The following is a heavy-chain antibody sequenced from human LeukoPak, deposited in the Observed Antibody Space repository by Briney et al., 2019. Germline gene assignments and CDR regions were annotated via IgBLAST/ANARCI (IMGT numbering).Heavy chain of an antibody. V-gene: IGHV3-73*01. D-gene: IGHD5-24*01. CDR3: TGGDRRDGYNLGDY. CDR1: GFTFSGSA. Sequence: GGSLRLSCAASGFTFSGSAMHWVRQASGKGLEWVGRIRSKVNNYATAYAASVKGSFTISRDDSKNTAYLQMNSLKTEDTAVYYCTGGDRRDGYNLGDYWGQGTLVTVSS. J-gene: IGHJ4*02. CDR2: IRSKVNNYAT.